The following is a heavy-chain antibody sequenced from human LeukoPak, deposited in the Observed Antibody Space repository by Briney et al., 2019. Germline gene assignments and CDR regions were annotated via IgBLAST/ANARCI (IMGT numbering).Heavy chain of an antibody. D-gene: IGHD6-19*01. Sequence: TLSLTCTVSGGSISSYYWSWIRQPPGKALEWLARIDWDDDKYYSTSLKTRLTISKDTSKNQVVLTMTNMDPMDTATYYCARMVTSSGWIDYWGQGTLVTVSS. J-gene: IGHJ4*02. V-gene: IGHV2-70*11. CDR1: GGSISSYY. CDR2: IDWDDDK. CDR3: ARMVTSSGWIDY.